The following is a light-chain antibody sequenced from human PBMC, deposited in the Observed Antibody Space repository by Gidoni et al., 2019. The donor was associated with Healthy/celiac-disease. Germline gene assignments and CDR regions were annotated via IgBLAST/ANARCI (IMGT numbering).Light chain of an antibody. CDR3: QQYNSHSYT. CDR2: KAS. Sequence: DIQMTQSPSTLSASVGDRVTITCRASQSISSWLAWYQQKPGKAPKLLIYKASSLESGVPSRFSGSGSGTEFTLTISSLQPDDFATYYCQQYNSHSYTFXXXTKLEIK. V-gene: IGKV1-5*03. J-gene: IGKJ2*01. CDR1: QSISSW.